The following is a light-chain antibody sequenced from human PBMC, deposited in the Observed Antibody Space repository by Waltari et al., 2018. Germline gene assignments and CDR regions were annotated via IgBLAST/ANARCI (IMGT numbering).Light chain of an antibody. CDR3: QQYYTILRT. J-gene: IGKJ1*01. CDR2: WAS. CDR1: QSVLYSSNNKNF. V-gene: IGKV4-1*01. Sequence: DIVMTQSPDSPAVSLGERATINCKSSQSVLYSSNNKNFLAWYQQKPRQPPRLLIYWASTRESGVPDRFSGSGSGTNFTLTINSLQAEDVAVYYCQQYYTILRTFGQGTKVEIK.